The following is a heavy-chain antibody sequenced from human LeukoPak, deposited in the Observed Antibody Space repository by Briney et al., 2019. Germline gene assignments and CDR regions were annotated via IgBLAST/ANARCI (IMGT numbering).Heavy chain of an antibody. J-gene: IGHJ4*02. CDR3: ARVGLYGDWIDY. D-gene: IGHD4-17*01. CDR1: GGSISSYY. V-gene: IGHV4-59*01. CDR2: IYYSGST. Sequence: SETLSLTCTVSGGSISSYYWSWTRQPPGKGLEWIGYIYYSGSTNYNPSLKSRVTISVDTSKNQFSLKLSSVTAADTAVYYCARVGLYGDWIDYWGQGTLVTVSS.